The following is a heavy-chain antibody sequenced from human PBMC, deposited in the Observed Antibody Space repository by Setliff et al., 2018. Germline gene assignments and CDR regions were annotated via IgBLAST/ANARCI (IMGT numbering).Heavy chain of an antibody. V-gene: IGHV3-7*01. Sequence: GGSLRLSCAASGFTFSGYWMSWVRQTPGKGLECVAKIKHDGSEKYYVDSVKGRFNISRDNAKNSLYLQMANLRVEDTAVYYCARGRFFTYWGQGTSVTASS. D-gene: IGHD3-3*01. CDR2: IKHDGSEK. J-gene: IGHJ4*02. CDR3: ARGRFFTY. CDR1: GFTFSGYW.